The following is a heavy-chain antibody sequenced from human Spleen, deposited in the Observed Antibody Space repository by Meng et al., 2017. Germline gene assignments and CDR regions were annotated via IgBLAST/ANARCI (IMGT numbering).Heavy chain of an antibody. Sequence: SETLSLTCTVSGGSISSGSYYWSWIRQPAGKGLEWIGRIYTSGSTNYNPSLKSRISMSVDTSKKRFSVNLSSVTAADTAVYFCATNDSYGYLDYWGQGTLVTVSS. D-gene: IGHD5-18*01. J-gene: IGHJ4*02. CDR1: GGSISSGSYY. CDR2: IYTSGST. V-gene: IGHV4-61*02. CDR3: ATNDSYGYLDY.